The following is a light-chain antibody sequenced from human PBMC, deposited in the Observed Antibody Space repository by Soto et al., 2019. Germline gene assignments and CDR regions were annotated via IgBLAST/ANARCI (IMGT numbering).Light chain of an antibody. CDR2: GAS. Sequence: EIVMTQSPATLSVSPGERATLSCRASQSVSSNLAWYQQKPGQAPRLLIYGASTRATGIPARFSCSGSGTEFTLTISSLQSEDFAVYYCQQSNTFGQGTKLEIK. J-gene: IGKJ2*01. CDR1: QSVSSN. CDR3: QQSNT. V-gene: IGKV3-15*01.